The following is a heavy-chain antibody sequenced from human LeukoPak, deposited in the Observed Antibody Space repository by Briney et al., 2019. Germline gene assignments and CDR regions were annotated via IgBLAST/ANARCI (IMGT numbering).Heavy chain of an antibody. CDR2: ISSSGSTT. J-gene: IGHJ5*02. CDR1: GFTFSSYE. CDR3: ARRVSGWGNWFDP. D-gene: IGHD6-19*01. V-gene: IGHV3-48*03. Sequence: GGSLRLSCAVSGFTFSSYEMNWVRQAPGKGLEWVSYISSSGSTTYYADSVKGRFTISRDNAKNSLYLQMNSLRAEDTAVYYCARRVSGWGNWFDPWGQGTLVTVSS.